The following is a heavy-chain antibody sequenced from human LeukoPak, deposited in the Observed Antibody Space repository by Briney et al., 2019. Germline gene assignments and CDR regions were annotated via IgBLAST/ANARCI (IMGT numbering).Heavy chain of an antibody. V-gene: IGHV1-2*02. D-gene: IGHD2-21*01. Sequence: APVQVSCKASGYTCTGYYLHWVRQAPGQGLEWMGWINPNSGATNYAQKFQGRVTMTRDTSISTAYMELRRLTSDDTAVYYCARGDIVVVMAAKLDPWGQGTLVTVSS. CDR3: ARGDIVVVMAAKLDP. J-gene: IGHJ5*02. CDR1: GYTCTGYY. CDR2: INPNSGAT.